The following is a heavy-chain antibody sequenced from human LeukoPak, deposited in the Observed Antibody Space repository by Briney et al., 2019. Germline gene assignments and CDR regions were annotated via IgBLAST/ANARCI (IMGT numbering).Heavy chain of an antibody. D-gene: IGHD3-10*01. V-gene: IGHV1-24*01. J-gene: IGHJ4*02. Sequence: ASVKVSCKASGYTFTSYGISWVRQAPGKGLEWMGGFDPEDGETIYAQKFQGRVTMTEDTSTDTAYMELSSLRSEDTAVYYCATVESSGSFDYWGQGTLVTVSS. CDR2: FDPEDGET. CDR3: ATVESSGSFDY. CDR1: GYTFTSYG.